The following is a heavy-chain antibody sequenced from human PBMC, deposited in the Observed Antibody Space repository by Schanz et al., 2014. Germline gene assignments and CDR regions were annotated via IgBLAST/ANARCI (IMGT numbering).Heavy chain of an antibody. CDR2: ISGSSIHK. J-gene: IGHJ4*02. Sequence: EVQLVESGGGLVQPGRSLRLSCTGSGFPFGDYAVSWFRRAPGKGLEWVSHISGSSIHKNYADSVKGRFSISRDNSRNTVYLQMSSLRAEDTAVYYCVKDDRGDVVVVAANYWGQGAQVIVSS. CDR3: VKDDRGDVVVVAANY. V-gene: IGHV3-23*04. D-gene: IGHD2-15*01. CDR1: GFPFGDYA.